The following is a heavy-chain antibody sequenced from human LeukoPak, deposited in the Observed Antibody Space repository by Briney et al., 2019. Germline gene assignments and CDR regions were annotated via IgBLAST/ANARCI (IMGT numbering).Heavy chain of an antibody. Sequence: GGSLRLSCAASGFTFSNYGMHWVCQAPGKGLEWVSFISYDGSNKYYADSVKGRFTISRDNSKNTLYLQMISLRTEDTAVYYCAKDPRRYSRTGGYFDYWGQGTLVTVSS. D-gene: IGHD6-13*01. CDR1: GFTFSNYG. V-gene: IGHV3-30*18. CDR2: ISYDGSNK. CDR3: AKDPRRYSRTGGYFDY. J-gene: IGHJ4*02.